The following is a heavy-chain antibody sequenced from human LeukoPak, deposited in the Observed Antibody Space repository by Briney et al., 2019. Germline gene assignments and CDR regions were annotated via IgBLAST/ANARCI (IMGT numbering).Heavy chain of an antibody. V-gene: IGHV4-4*07. CDR1: GGSINSYY. D-gene: IGHD4-23*01. CDR2: MYSSGST. J-gene: IGHJ4*02. Sequence: SETLSLTCTVSGGSINSYYWSWIRQPAGKGLERIGRMYSSGSTNYNPSLKSRVSMSVDTSKNQFSLKLTSVTAADTAVYYCARGGKATVVTMWGQGILVTVSS. CDR3: ARGGKATVVTM.